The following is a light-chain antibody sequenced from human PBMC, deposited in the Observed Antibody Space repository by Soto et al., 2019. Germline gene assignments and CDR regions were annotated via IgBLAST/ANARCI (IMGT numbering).Light chain of an antibody. J-gene: IGKJ1*01. CDR3: QEYNNYWT. CDR2: TAS. Sequence: DIQMTQSTSTLSASLGDTVTITCRASQTISRWLAWYQQKPGKAPRLLIYTASTLESGVPSRFSASGSGTEFTLTISSLHLDDFATYSCQEYNNYWTFXQGTKVDIK. CDR1: QTISRW. V-gene: IGKV1-5*01.